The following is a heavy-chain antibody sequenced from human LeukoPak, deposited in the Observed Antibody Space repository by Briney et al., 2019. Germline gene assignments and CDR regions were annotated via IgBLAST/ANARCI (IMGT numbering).Heavy chain of an antibody. CDR1: GFTVSSNY. D-gene: IGHD3-10*01. CDR2: IYSGGST. Sequence: GGSLRLSCAASGFTVSSNYMSWVRQAPGKGLEWVSVIYSGGSTYYADSVKGRFTISRDNSKNTLYLQMNSLRAEDTAVYYCARYTYYYAFDIWGQGTMVTVSS. V-gene: IGHV3-53*01. J-gene: IGHJ3*02. CDR3: ARYTYYYAFDI.